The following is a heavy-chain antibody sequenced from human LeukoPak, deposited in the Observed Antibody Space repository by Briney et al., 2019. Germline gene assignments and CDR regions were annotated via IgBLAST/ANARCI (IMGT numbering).Heavy chain of an antibody. D-gene: IGHD3-10*01. Sequence: PGGSLRLSCAASGFTFSSYGMHWVRQAPGKGLEWVAFIRYDGSNKYYADSVKGRFTISRDNAKNSLYLQMNSLRAEDTAVYYCTGSFGELTFFDYWGLGTLVTVSS. CDR3: TGSFGELTFFDY. CDR1: GFTFSSYG. CDR2: IRYDGSNK. J-gene: IGHJ4*02. V-gene: IGHV3-30*02.